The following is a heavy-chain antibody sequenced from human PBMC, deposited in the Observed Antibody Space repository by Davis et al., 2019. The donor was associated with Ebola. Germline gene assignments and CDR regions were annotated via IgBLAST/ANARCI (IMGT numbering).Heavy chain of an antibody. J-gene: IGHJ4*02. Sequence: GRFTISRDNAKNSLYLQMNSLKTEDTAVYYCHAGFDYWGQGTLVTVSS. CDR3: HAGFDY. V-gene: IGHV3-11*03. D-gene: IGHD1-14*01.